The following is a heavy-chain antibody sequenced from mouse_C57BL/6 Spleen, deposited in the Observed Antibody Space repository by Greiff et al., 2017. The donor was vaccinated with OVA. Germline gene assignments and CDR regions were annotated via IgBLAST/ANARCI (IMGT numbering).Heavy chain of an antibody. V-gene: IGHV3-6*01. CDR2: ISYAGSN. J-gene: IGHJ1*03. Sequence: EVQLKESGPGLVKPSQSLSLTCSVTGYSITSGYYWNWIRQFPGNILEWMGYISYAGSNNYNPSLKNRISITSDTSKNQFFLKLNSVTTEDTAKYYCAREARGGWYFDVWGTGTTVTVSS. CDR3: AREARGGWYFDV. CDR1: GYSITSGYY.